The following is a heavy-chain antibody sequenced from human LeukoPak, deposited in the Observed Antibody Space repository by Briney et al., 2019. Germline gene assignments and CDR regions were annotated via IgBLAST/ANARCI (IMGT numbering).Heavy chain of an antibody. CDR3: ARDTPYYYDSSGYSSDYYFDY. Sequence: PGGSLRLSCAASGFTFSDYYMSWIRQAPGKGLEWVSYISSSGSTIYYADSVKGRFTISRDNAKNSLYLQMSSLRAEDTAVYYCARDTPYYYDSSGYSSDYYFDYWGQGTLVTVSS. V-gene: IGHV3-11*04. CDR2: ISSSGSTI. J-gene: IGHJ4*02. CDR1: GFTFSDYY. D-gene: IGHD3-22*01.